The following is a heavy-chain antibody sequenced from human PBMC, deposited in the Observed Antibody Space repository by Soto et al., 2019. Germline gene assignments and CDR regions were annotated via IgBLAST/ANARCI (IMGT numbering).Heavy chain of an antibody. CDR1: GGSISSSSYY. J-gene: IGHJ4*02. V-gene: IGHV4-39*01. D-gene: IGHD3-16*01. CDR3: AHWDRWGVDY. CDR2: IYYSGST. Sequence: PSETLSLTCTVSGGSISSSSYYWGWIRQPPGKGLEWIGSIYYSGSTYYNPSLKSRVTISVDTSKNQFSLKLSSVTAADTAVYYCAHWDRWGVDYWGKGTLVTVAS.